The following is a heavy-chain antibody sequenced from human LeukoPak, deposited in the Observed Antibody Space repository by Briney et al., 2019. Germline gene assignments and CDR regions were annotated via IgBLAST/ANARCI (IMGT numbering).Heavy chain of an antibody. CDR1: GFTFSNYG. V-gene: IGHV3-33*01. D-gene: IGHD3-22*01. CDR3: AAYYYDSSGYDLRFY. J-gene: IGHJ4*02. CDR2: IWCDGSKK. Sequence: GGSLRLSCAASGFTFSNYGMHWVRQAPGKGLEWVAVIWCDGSKKYHVDSVKGRFTISRDNSKNTLNLQMNSLRVEDTAVYYCAAYYYDSSGYDLRFYWGQGTLVTVSS.